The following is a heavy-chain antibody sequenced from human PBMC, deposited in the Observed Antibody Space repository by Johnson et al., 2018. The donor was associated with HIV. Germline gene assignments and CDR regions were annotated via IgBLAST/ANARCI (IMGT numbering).Heavy chain of an antibody. CDR2: ISYDGSNK. V-gene: IGHV3-30-3*01. D-gene: IGHD5/OR15-5a*01. CDR1: GFTFSSYA. CDR3: AKDPSPSIYRAFDI. Sequence: QVQVVESGGGVVQPGRSLRLSCAASGFTFSSYAMHWVRQAPGKGLEWVAVISYDGSNKYYADSVKGRFNISRNNSKNTLYLQMNSLSAEDTAVYYGAKDPSPSIYRAFDIWGQGTMVTVSS. J-gene: IGHJ3*02.